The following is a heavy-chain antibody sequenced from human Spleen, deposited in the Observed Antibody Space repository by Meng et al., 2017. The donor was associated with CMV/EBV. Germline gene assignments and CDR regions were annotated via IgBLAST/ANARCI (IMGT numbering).Heavy chain of an antibody. V-gene: IGHV4-39*07. CDR2: ISYSGST. J-gene: IGHJ6*02. CDR3: ARDVSGYSGYYYGMDV. CDR1: GASISDRDYC. D-gene: IGHD5-12*01. Sequence: GSLRLSCTVSGASISDRDYCWGWIRQPPGKGLEWIASISYSGSTYYNPSLKSRVTISVDTSKNQFSLKLTSVTAADTAVYYCARDVSGYSGYYYGMDVWGQGTTVTVSS.